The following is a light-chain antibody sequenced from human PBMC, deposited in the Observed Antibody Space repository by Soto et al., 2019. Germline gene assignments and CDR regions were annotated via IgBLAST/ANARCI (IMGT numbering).Light chain of an antibody. CDR3: QQYDRSPLT. Sequence: EIVLTQSPGTLSLSPGERATLSCRASQSVSSSYLAWYQQKPGQAPRLLIYGASSRATGIPDRFSGSGSGTDFTLTISRLEPEDFAVYYCQQYDRSPLTLAEGPRWRSN. CDR1: QSVSSSY. CDR2: GAS. V-gene: IGKV3-20*01. J-gene: IGKJ4*01.